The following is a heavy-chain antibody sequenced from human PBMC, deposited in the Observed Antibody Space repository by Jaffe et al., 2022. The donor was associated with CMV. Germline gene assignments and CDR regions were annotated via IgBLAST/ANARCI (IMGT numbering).Heavy chain of an antibody. CDR2: IYSGGST. CDR1: GFTVSSNY. V-gene: IGHV3-66*01. Sequence: EVQLVESGGGLVQPGGSLRLSCAASGFTVSSNYMSWVRQAPGKGLEWVSVIYSGGSTYYADSVKGRFTISRDNSKNTLYLQMNSLRAEDTAVYYCASVLAAAGTSAFDIWGQGTMVTVSS. CDR3: ASVLAAAGTSAFDI. J-gene: IGHJ3*02. D-gene: IGHD6-13*01.